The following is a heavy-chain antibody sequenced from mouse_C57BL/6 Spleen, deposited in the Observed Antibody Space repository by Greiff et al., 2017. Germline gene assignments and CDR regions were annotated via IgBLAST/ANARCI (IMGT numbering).Heavy chain of an antibody. CDR2: INYDGSST. D-gene: IGHD2-5*01. J-gene: IGHJ2*01. V-gene: IGHV5-16*01. CDR1: GFTFSDYY. CDR3: ARGACYSNYFDY. Sequence: EVMLVESEGGLVQPGSSMKLSCTASGFTFSDYYMAWVRQVPEKGLEWVANINYDGSSTYYLDSLKSRFIISRDNAKNILYLQMSSLKSEDTATYYCARGACYSNYFDYWGQGTTLTVSS.